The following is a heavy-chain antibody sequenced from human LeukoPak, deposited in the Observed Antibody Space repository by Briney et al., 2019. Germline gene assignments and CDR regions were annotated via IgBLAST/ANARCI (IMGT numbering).Heavy chain of an antibody. CDR1: GFTFSSYI. V-gene: IGHV3-23*01. J-gene: IGHJ4*02. Sequence: GGSLRLSCAASGFTFSSYIMSWVRQAPGKGLEWVALIGGSGDSTYYADSVKGRFTISRDSSKNTLYLRMNSLRADDTAVYYCAKEGPGGGGYFDDWGQGTLVTVSS. CDR2: IGGSGDST. D-gene: IGHD3-16*01. CDR3: AKEGPGGGGYFDD.